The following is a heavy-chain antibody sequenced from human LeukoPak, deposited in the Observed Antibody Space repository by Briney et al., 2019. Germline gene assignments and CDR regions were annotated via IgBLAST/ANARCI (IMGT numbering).Heavy chain of an antibody. V-gene: IGHV1-2*02. CDR2: VNPNSGGT. D-gene: IGHD3-22*01. J-gene: IGHJ5*02. CDR1: GYTFTGYY. CDR3: ARGGTYYYDSSGS. Sequence: ASVKVSCKASGYTFTGYYMHWVRQAPGQGLGWMGWVNPNSGGTNYAQKFQGRVTMTRDTSISTAYMELSRLRSDDTAVYYCARGGTYYYDSSGSWGQGTLVTVSS.